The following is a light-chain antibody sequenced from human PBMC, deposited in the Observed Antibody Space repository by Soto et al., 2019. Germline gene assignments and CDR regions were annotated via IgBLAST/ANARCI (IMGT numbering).Light chain of an antibody. V-gene: IGKV3-20*01. CDR1: QSLYSN. J-gene: IGKJ1*01. CDR2: GAS. Sequence: EIVLTHSPATLSLSQLEIATLSFRASQSLYSNLAWYQQKPGQAPRLLIYGASSRATGIPDRFSGSGSGTDFTLTISRLEPEDFAVYCCQQYGNSRWTFGQGTKVDI. CDR3: QQYGNSRWT.